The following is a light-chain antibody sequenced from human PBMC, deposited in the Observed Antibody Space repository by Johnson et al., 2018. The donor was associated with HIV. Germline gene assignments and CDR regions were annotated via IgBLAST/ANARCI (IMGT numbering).Light chain of an antibody. J-gene: IGLJ1*01. CDR1: SSNIGNNY. Sequence: QSVLTQPPSVSAAPGQKVTISCSGSSSNIGNNYVSWYQQLPGTAPKLLIYGNDKRPSGIPDRFSGSKSGTSATLGITGLQSGDDANYYCGTWDSSLSGVFGTGTAVTVL. V-gene: IGLV1-51*01. CDR3: GTWDSSLSGV. CDR2: GND.